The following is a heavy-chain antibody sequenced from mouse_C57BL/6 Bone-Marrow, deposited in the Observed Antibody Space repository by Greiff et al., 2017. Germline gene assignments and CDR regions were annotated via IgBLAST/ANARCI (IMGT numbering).Heavy chain of an antibody. CDR3: ARWLLDYFDY. CDR1: GYAFTNYL. V-gene: IGHV1-54*01. Sequence: VKLQQSGAELVRPGTSVKVSCKASGYAFTNYLIEWVKQRPGQGLEWIGVINPGSGGTNYNEKFKGKATLTADKSSSTAYMQLSSLTSEDSAVYFCARWLLDYFDYWGQGTTLTVSS. D-gene: IGHD2-3*01. CDR2: INPGSGGT. J-gene: IGHJ2*01.